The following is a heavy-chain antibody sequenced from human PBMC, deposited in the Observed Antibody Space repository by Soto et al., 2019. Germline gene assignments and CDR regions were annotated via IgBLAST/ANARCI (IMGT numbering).Heavy chain of an antibody. CDR2: ISSTGTT. V-gene: IGHV4-4*07. J-gene: IGHJ4*02. CDR1: GGSINTYY. Sequence: PSETLSLTCTVSGGSINTYYWSWIRQSAGKGLEWIGRISSTGTTNYNPSFKSRVTMSVDRTRNQFSLSLSSMTAADKAVYYCARGGGYDSFDFWGQGIQVTVSS. CDR3: ARGGGYDSFDF. D-gene: IGHD2-15*01.